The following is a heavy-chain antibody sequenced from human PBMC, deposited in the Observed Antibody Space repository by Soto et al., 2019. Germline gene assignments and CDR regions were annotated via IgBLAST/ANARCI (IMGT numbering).Heavy chain of an antibody. CDR3: SRDYWSGDSYYYGVDV. CDR2: VHPSGGNT. Sequence: ASVKVSCKASGYSFTAYFMHWVRQAPGQGLEWMGIVHPSGGNTNYAQKFQGRVTMTWDTSTTTVYMELSRLRSDDTAVYYCSRDYWSGDSYYYGVDVLGQGTTVTVSS. V-gene: IGHV1-46*01. D-gene: IGHD3-3*01. CDR1: GYSFTAYF. J-gene: IGHJ6*02.